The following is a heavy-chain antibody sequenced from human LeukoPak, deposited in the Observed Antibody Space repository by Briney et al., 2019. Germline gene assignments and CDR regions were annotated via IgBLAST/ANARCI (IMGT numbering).Heavy chain of an antibody. CDR1: GFTFNNYS. D-gene: IGHD6-19*01. CDR2: ISGSGGNT. CDR3: AKDRRITMAGTVDYFDY. V-gene: IGHV3-23*01. Sequence: AGGSLRLSCAASGFTFNNYSMIWVRQAPGKGREWVSSISGSGGNTYYADSVKGRFTISRDNSKNTLYLQMNSLRAADKAVYYCAKDRRITMAGTVDYFDYWGQGTLVTVSS. J-gene: IGHJ4*02.